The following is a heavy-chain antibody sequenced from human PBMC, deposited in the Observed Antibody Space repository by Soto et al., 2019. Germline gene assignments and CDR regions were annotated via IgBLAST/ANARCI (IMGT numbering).Heavy chain of an antibody. D-gene: IGHD1-26*01. J-gene: IGHJ4*01. CDR1: GVPFSGYY. CDR2: INHSGNT. CDR3: ANLIVFHSSYYHDY. V-gene: IGHV4-34*01. Sequence: PSETLSLTCAVYGVPFSGYYWSWIRQSPGKGLEWIGEINHSGNTNYNPSLKSRVTMLVDTSKNQFSLSLSSVTAADTAVYYCANLIVFHSSYYHDYWGHGNLV.